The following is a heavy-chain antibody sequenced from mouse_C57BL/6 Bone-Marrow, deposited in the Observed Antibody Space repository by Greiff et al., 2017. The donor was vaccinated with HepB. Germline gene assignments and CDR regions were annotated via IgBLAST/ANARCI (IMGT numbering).Heavy chain of an antibody. D-gene: IGHD2-2*01. CDR1: GYTFTGYW. J-gene: IGHJ1*03. CDR3: ARWDGYDAYWYFDV. CDR2: ILPGSGST. Sequence: QVQLKQSGAELMKPGASVKLSCKATGYTFTGYWIEWVKQRPGHGLEWIGEILPGSGSTNYNEKFKGKATFTADTSSNTAYMQLSSLTTEDSAIYYGARWDGYDAYWYFDVWGTGTTVTVSS. V-gene: IGHV1-9*01.